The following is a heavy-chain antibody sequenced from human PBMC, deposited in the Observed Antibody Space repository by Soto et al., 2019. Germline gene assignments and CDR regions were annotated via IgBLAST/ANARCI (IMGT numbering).Heavy chain of an antibody. J-gene: IGHJ4*02. D-gene: IGHD3-22*01. CDR3: ATVGSYYDSSGYHGVRSFDY. V-gene: IGHV1-69-2*01. CDR1: GYTLTDEY. Sequence: LKEFYEVSGYTLTDEYMQFEQEAPGKGLEWMGLVDPEDGETIYAEKFQGRVTITADTSTDTAYMELSSLRSEDTAVYYCATVGSYYDSSGYHGVRSFDYWGPGTMFIVSS. CDR2: VDPEDGET.